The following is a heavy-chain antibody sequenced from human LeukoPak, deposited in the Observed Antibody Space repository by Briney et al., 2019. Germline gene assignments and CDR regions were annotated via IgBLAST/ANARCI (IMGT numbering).Heavy chain of an antibody. Sequence: GGSLRLSCAASGFTFSSYGMHWVRQAPGKGLEWVAVIWYDGSNNYYADSVKGRFTISRDNAKNSLYLQMNSLRAEDTAVYYCARVFSVVTHNFDYWGQGTLVTVSS. J-gene: IGHJ4*02. D-gene: IGHD4-23*01. CDR3: ARVFSVVTHNFDY. CDR2: IWYDGSNN. V-gene: IGHV3-33*01. CDR1: GFTFSSYG.